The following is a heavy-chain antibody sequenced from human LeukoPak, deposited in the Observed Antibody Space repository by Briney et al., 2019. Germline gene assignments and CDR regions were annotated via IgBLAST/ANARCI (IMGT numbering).Heavy chain of an antibody. CDR3: ARYLTTGTYGHVFDY. Sequence: SETLSLTCTVSGDSINGYFWSWIRQPPGKGLEWIGYIYYSGGTNYNPSLKSRVTISVDTSKNQFSLKLSSVSAADTAVYYCARYLTTGTYGHVFDYWGQGTLVSVSS. CDR2: IYYSGGT. CDR1: GDSINGYF. V-gene: IGHV4-59*12. D-gene: IGHD1/OR15-1a*01. J-gene: IGHJ4*02.